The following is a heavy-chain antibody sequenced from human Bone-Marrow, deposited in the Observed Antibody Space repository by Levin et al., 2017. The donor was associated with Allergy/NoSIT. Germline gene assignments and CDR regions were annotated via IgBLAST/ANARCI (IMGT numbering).Heavy chain of an antibody. V-gene: IGHV3-30-3*01. CDR2: ISYDGSNK. D-gene: IGHD3-10*01. J-gene: IGHJ6*03. CDR3: ARDSLLWFGERTQTPYYYYYYMDG. CDR1: GFTFSSYA. Sequence: GESLKISCAASGFTFSSYAMHWVRQAPGKGLEWVAVISYDGSNKYYADSVKGRFTISRDNSKNTLYLQMNSLRAEDTAVYYCARDSLLWFGERTQTPYYYYYYMDGWGKGTTVTVSS.